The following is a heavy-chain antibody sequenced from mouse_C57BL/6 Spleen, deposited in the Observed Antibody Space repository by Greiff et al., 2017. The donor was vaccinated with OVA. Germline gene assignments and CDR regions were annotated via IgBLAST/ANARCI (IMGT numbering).Heavy chain of an antibody. D-gene: IGHD2-4*01. CDR1: GYTFTSYW. CDR2: IYPSDSET. V-gene: IGHV1-61*01. Sequence: QVQLQQSGAELVRPGSSVKLSCKASGYTFTSYWMDWVKQRPGQGLEWIGNIYPSDSETHYNQKFKDKATLTVDKSSSTAYMQLSSLTSEDSAVDYCARGYYDYGGFAYWGQGTLVTVSA. J-gene: IGHJ3*01. CDR3: ARGYYDYGGFAY.